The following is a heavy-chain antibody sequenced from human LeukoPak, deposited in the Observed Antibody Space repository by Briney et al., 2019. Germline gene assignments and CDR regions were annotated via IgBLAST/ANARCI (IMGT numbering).Heavy chain of an antibody. J-gene: IGHJ4*02. Sequence: SETLSLTCTVSGGSISSGSYYWSWIRQPAGKGLEWIGRIYTSGSTNYNPSLKSRVTISVDTSKNQFSLKLSSVTAADTAVYYCARESQDYDILTGYYITPFDYWGQGTLVTVSS. D-gene: IGHD3-9*01. CDR1: GGSISSGSYY. CDR3: ARESQDYDILTGYYITPFDY. V-gene: IGHV4-61*02. CDR2: IYTSGST.